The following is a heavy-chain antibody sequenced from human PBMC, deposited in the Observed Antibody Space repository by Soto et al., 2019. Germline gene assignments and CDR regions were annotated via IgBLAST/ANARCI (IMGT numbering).Heavy chain of an antibody. V-gene: IGHV1-18*04. CDR2: ISAYNGNT. J-gene: IGHJ4*02. CDR1: GYTFTSYG. D-gene: IGHD3-22*01. CDR3: ARTYYYDSSGYYYFDY. Sequence: ASVKVSCKASGYTFTSYGISWVRQAPGQGLEWMGWISAYNGNTNYAQKLQGRVTMTTDTSTSTAYMELRSLRSDDTAVYYCARTYYYDSSGYYYFDYWGQGXLVTVYS.